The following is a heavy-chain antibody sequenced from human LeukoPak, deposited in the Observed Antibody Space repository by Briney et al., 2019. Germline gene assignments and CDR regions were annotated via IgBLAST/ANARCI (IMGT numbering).Heavy chain of an antibody. J-gene: IGHJ4*02. Sequence: PGGSLKLSCAASGFTVSSNYMSWVRQAPGKGLEWVSVIYSGGSTYYADSVKGRFTISRDNSKNTLYPQMNSLRAEDTAVYYCARGLAAAGLFDYWGQGTLVTVSS. D-gene: IGHD6-13*01. CDR3: ARGLAAAGLFDY. CDR1: GFTVSSNY. V-gene: IGHV3-66*01. CDR2: IYSGGST.